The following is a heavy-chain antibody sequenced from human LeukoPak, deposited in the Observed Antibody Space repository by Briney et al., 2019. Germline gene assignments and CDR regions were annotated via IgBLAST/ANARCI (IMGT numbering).Heavy chain of an antibody. V-gene: IGHV1-3*04. J-gene: IGHJ4*02. CDR3: ARPAGRLGSSVLPPDY. D-gene: IGHD6-13*01. CDR2: INTGNGNT. Sequence: ASVKVSCKASGYTFTYYAMHWVRQAPGQRLEWMGWINTGNGNTKYSQNFQGRVTITRDTSPSTGYMELSSLRSEDTAVYYCARPAGRLGSSVLPPDYWGQGTLVTVSS. CDR1: GYTFTYYA.